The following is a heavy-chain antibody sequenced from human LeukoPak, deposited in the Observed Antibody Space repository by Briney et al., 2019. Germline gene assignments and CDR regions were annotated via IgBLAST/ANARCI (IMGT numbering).Heavy chain of an antibody. CDR1: GFTFTKYW. V-gene: IGHV3-7*01. Sequence: GGSLRLSCAASGFTFTKYWMTWVRQAPGKGLEWVANIKQDGSEKFYVDSVKGRFTISRDNANNSLDLQINSLGAEDTAVYYCARGLDCRSTSCYLDNWGQGTLVTVSS. J-gene: IGHJ4*02. CDR2: IKQDGSEK. D-gene: IGHD2-2*01. CDR3: ARGLDCRSTSCYLDN.